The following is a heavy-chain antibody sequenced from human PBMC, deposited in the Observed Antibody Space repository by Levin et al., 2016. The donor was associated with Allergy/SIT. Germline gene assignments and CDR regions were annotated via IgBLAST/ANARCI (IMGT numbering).Heavy chain of an antibody. CDR3: ARRIAAATVGY. J-gene: IGHJ4*02. V-gene: IGHV4-4*02. CDR2: IYHSGST. Sequence: WIRQPPGKGLEWIGEIYHSGSTNYNPSLKSRVTISVDKSKNQFSLKLSSVTAADTAVYYCARRIAAATVGYWGQGTLVTVSS. D-gene: IGHD6-13*01.